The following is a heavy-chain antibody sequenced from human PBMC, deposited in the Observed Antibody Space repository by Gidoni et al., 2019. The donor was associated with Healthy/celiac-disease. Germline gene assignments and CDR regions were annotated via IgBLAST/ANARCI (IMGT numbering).Heavy chain of an antibody. CDR1: GYSFTSSW. D-gene: IGHD5-18*01. Sequence: EVQLVQSGAEVKKPGASLKISCKGSGYSFTSSWIGWVRQMPGKGLEWMGIIYPGDSDTRYSPSFQGQVTISADKSISTAYLQWSSLKASDTAMYYCARGGAFTAMVVYYFDYWGQGTLVTVSS. CDR3: ARGGAFTAMVVYYFDY. V-gene: IGHV5-51*01. J-gene: IGHJ4*02. CDR2: IYPGDSDT.